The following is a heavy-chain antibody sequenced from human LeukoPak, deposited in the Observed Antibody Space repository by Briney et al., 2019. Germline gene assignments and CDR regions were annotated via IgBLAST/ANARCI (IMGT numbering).Heavy chain of an antibody. J-gene: IGHJ6*02. D-gene: IGHD3-22*01. CDR1: GFTVSSNY. CDR3: ARDLGYYDSSYYYYGMDV. V-gene: IGHV3-53*01. Sequence: PGGSLRLSCAASGFTVSSNYMSWVRQAPGKGLEWVSVIYSGGSTYYADSVKGRFTIFRDNSKNTLYLQMNSLRAEDTAVYYCARDLGYYDSSYYYYGMDVWGQGTTVTVSS. CDR2: IYSGGST.